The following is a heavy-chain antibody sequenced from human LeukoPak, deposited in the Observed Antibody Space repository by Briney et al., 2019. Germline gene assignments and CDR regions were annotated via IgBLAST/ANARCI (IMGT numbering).Heavy chain of an antibody. J-gene: IGHJ4*02. CDR1: GGSFSGYY. CDR3: ARGYRAPQTFYSYHYFDY. D-gene: IGHD3-3*02. CDR2: INHFGST. V-gene: IGHV4-34*01. Sequence: SETLSLTCAVCGGSFSGYYWNWIRQPPGKGLQWIGEINHFGSTNYNPSLKSRVTISGDTSKNQFSLKVNSVTAADTAIYYCARGYRAPQTFYSYHYFDYWAQGNLVTVSS.